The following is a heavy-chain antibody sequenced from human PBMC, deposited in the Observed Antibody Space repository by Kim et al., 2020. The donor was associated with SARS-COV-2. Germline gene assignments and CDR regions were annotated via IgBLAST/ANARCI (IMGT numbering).Heavy chain of an antibody. CDR1: GGSISSYY. CDR2: IYYSGST. D-gene: IGHD2-15*01. CDR3: ARDYCSGGSCSTSGMDV. J-gene: IGHJ6*02. Sequence: SETLSLTCTVSGGSISSYYWSWIRQPPGKGLEWIGYIYYSGSTNYNPSLKSRVTITVDTSKNQFSLKLSSVTAADTAVYYCARDYCSGGSCSTSGMDVWGQVTTVTVSS. V-gene: IGHV4-59*01.